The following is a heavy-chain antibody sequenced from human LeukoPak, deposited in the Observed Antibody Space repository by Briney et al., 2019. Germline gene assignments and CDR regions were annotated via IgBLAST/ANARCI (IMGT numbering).Heavy chain of an antibody. J-gene: IGHJ6*02. V-gene: IGHV4-39*07. CDR2: IFYSGNT. CDR3: ARAWGSDYFYYGMDV. D-gene: IGHD3-16*01. CDR1: GDTISRNGYY. Sequence: SETLSLTCTLSGDTISRNGYYWGWIRQPPGKGLEWIGAIFYSGNTYSSPSLKTRVTVSVDTSKNQFFLQLTSVTAADTAVYYCARAWGSDYFYYGMDVWGQGTTVTVSS.